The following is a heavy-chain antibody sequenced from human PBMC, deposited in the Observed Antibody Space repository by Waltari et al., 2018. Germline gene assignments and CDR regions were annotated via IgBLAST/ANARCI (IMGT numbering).Heavy chain of an antibody. J-gene: IGHJ4*02. D-gene: IGHD1-26*01. CDR3: AKGGSKWEPLGY. Sequence: QVQLVESGGGVVQPGGSLRLSCAASGFTFSSYGMHWVRKAPGKGLEWVAFIRYDGSNKYYADSVKGRFTISRDNSKNTLYLQMNSLRAEDTAVYYCAKGGSKWEPLGYWGQGTLVTVSS. V-gene: IGHV3-30*02. CDR2: IRYDGSNK. CDR1: GFTFSSYG.